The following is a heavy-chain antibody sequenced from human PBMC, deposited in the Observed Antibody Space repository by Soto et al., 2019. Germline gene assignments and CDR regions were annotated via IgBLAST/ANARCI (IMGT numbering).Heavy chain of an antibody. V-gene: IGHV4-39*01. D-gene: IGHD2-15*01. J-gene: IGHJ6*02. Sequence: SETLSLTCTVSGGSISSSSYYWGWIRQPPGKGLEWIGSIYYSGSTYYNPSLKSRVTISVDTSKNQFSLKLSSVTAADTAVYYCARHRSFGLLAPMGYGMDVWGQGTTVTVSS. CDR2: IYYSGST. CDR3: ARHRSFGLLAPMGYGMDV. CDR1: GGSISSSSYY.